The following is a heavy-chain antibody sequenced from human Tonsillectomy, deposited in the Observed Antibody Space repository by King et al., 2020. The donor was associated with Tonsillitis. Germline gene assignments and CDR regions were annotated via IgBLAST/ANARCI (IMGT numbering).Heavy chain of an antibody. Sequence: MQLQESGPGLVKPSQTLSLTCTVSGGSISSGVYYWSWIRQHPGKGLDWIGYISYSGSTYYNPSLKSRVTISVDTSKNQFSLKLSSVTAADTAVYYCARRGNFVPSMGDAFDIWGQGTMVTVSS. CDR1: GGSISSGVYY. CDR2: ISYSGST. CDR3: ARRGNFVPSMGDAFDI. D-gene: IGHD2/OR15-2a*01. V-gene: IGHV4-31*03. J-gene: IGHJ3*02.